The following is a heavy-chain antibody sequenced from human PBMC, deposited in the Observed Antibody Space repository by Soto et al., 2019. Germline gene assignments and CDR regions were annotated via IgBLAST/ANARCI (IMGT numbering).Heavy chain of an antibody. CDR1: GFIFSEHL. CDR3: ARAYNSFDS. D-gene: IGHD1-1*01. J-gene: IGHJ5*01. Sequence: EVQLVESGGGLVQPGGSLRRSCAVSGFIFSEHLMDCFRQAPGKRLEWIARSRNTAHRYTPQYASYAEGRFTISRDASTNSLYLQLDSLKTDDTAVYSGARAYNSFDSWGQGTLVTVSS. CDR2: SRNTAHRYTP. V-gene: IGHV3-72*01.